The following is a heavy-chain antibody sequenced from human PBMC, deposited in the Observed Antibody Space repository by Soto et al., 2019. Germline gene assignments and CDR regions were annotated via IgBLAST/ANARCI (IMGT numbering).Heavy chain of an antibody. J-gene: IGHJ4*02. CDR2: IGVRSDA. CDR1: GFTFSNYA. Sequence: EVQLLESGGGLVQPGASLRLSCAASGFTFSNYAMSWARQAPGKGLEWVSSIGVRSDAYYADSVKGRFTISRDNSRNTLYLQMNSLRAEDTALYYCAKNYFFDSWGQGTLVTVSS. CDR3: AKNYFFDS. V-gene: IGHV3-23*01.